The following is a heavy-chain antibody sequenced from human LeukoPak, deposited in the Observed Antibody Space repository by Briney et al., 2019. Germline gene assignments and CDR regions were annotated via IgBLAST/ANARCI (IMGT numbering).Heavy chain of an antibody. J-gene: IGHJ4*02. CDR2: INHSGST. V-gene: IGHV4-34*01. D-gene: IGHD6-19*01. Sequence: SETLSLTCAVYGGSFSGYYWSWIRQPPGKGLEWIGEINHSGSTNYNPSLKSRVTMSVDTSKNQFSLKLSSVAAADTAVYYCARGGVAGTIWGQGTLVTVSS. CDR1: GGSFSGYY. CDR3: ARGGVAGTI.